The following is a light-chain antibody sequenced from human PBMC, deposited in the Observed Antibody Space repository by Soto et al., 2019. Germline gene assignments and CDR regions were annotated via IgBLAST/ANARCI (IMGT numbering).Light chain of an antibody. Sequence: EIVLTQSPATRSLSPGERATLSCRASQSVSSYLAWYQQKPGQAPRLLIYDASNRATGIPARFSGSGSGTDFTHTISSLEPENFAVYYCQQRSNWPWTFGQGTKVEIK. CDR1: QSVSSY. CDR3: QQRSNWPWT. J-gene: IGKJ1*01. V-gene: IGKV3-11*01. CDR2: DAS.